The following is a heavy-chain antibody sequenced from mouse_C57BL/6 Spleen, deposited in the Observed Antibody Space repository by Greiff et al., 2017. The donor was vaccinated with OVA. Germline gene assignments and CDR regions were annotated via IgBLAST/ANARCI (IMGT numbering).Heavy chain of an antibody. CDR1: GYAFSSSW. Sequence: QVQLQQSGPELVKPGASVKISCKASGYAFSSSWMNWVKQRPGQGLEWIGRIYPGDGDTNYNGKFKGKATLTADKSSSTAYMQLSSLTSEDSAVYFCARRDDGYSPYYFDYWGKGTTLTVSS. J-gene: IGHJ2*01. D-gene: IGHD2-3*01. CDR2: IYPGDGDT. V-gene: IGHV1-82*01. CDR3: ARRDDGYSPYYFDY.